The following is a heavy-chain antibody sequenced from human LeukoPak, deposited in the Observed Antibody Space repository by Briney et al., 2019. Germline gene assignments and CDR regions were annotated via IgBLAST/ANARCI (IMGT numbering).Heavy chain of an antibody. V-gene: IGHV3-30*18. D-gene: IGHD6-13*01. Sequence: PGRSLRLSCAASGFTFSSYGMHWVRQAPGKGLEWVAVISYDGSNKYYADSVKGRFTISRDSSKNTLYLQMNSLRAEDTAVYYCAKDRAAAGTGYFDYWGQGTLVTVSS. CDR1: GFTFSSYG. CDR3: AKDRAAAGTGYFDY. CDR2: ISYDGSNK. J-gene: IGHJ4*02.